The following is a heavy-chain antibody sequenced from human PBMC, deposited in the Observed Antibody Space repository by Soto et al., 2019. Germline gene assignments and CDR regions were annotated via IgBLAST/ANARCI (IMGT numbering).Heavy chain of an antibody. CDR3: ATHSRFKKDY. CDR1: ELTFRNEW. J-gene: IGHJ4*02. Sequence: EVQLVESGGDLVQPGGSLRLSCVVSELTFRNEWMTWVRQAPGKGLECVANINEHGSETYYVDSVKGRFIISRDNAKNSLFLQMNSLRAEDTALYYCATHSRFKKDYWGQGTLVNVSS. CDR2: INEHGSET. D-gene: IGHD3-3*01. V-gene: IGHV3-7*02.